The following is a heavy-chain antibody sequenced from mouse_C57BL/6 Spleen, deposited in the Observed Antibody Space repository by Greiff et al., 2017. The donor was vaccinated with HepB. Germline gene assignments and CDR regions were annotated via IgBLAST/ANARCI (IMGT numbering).Heavy chain of an antibody. Sequence: QVQLKQPGAELVKPGASVKLSCKASGYTFTSYWMHWVKQRPGRGLEWIGRIDPNSGGTKYNEKFKSKATLTVDKPSSTAYMQLSSLTSEDSAVYYCARETDYYGSSYWFAYWGQGTLVTVAA. J-gene: IGHJ3*01. CDR2: IDPNSGGT. V-gene: IGHV1-72*01. CDR1: GYTFTSYW. CDR3: ARETDYYGSSYWFAY. D-gene: IGHD1-1*01.